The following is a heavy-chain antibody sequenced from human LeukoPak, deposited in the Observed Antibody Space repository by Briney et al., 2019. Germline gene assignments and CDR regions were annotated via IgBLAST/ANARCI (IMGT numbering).Heavy chain of an antibody. CDR2: INTYNGNT. J-gene: IGHJ1*01. V-gene: IGHV1-18*04. CDR1: GYTFTGYY. CDR3: ARDLVDGEGAPGAN. D-gene: IGHD1-26*01. Sequence: GASVKVSCKASGYTFTGYYMHWMRQAPGQGLEWMGWINTYNGNTNYAQKLQGRVTITTDTSTSTAYMELRSLRSDDTAVFYCARDLVDGEGAPGANWGQGALVTVSS.